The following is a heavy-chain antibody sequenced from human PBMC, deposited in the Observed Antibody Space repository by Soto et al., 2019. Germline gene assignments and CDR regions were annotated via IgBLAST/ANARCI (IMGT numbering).Heavy chain of an antibody. D-gene: IGHD3-3*01. J-gene: IGHJ6*02. Sequence: GGSLRLSCAASGFTVSSNYMSWVRQAPGKGLEWVSAISGSGGSTYYADSVKGRFTISRDNSKNTLYLQMNSLRAEDTAVYYCAKTYYDEPYGMDVWGQGTTVTVSS. V-gene: IGHV3-23*01. CDR1: GFTVSSNY. CDR3: AKTYYDEPYGMDV. CDR2: ISGSGGST.